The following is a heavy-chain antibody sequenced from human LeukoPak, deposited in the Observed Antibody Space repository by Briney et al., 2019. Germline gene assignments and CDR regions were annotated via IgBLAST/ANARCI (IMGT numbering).Heavy chain of an antibody. CDR3: AKEDTAMVYYYYGMDV. CDR1: GFTFSSYA. D-gene: IGHD5-18*01. Sequence: PGGSLRLSCAASGFTFSSYAMHWVGQAPGKGLEWVAVISYDGSNKYYADSVKGRFTISRDNSKNTLYLQMNSLRAEDTAVYYCAKEDTAMVYYYYGMDVWGQGTTVTVSS. CDR2: ISYDGSNK. V-gene: IGHV3-30-3*01. J-gene: IGHJ6*02.